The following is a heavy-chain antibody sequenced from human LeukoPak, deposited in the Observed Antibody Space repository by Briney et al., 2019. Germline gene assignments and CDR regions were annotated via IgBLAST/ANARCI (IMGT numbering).Heavy chain of an antibody. V-gene: IGHV4-34*01. Sequence: SETLSLTCAVYGGSFSGYYWNWIRQPPGKGLEWIGEINHSGSTNYNPSLKSRVTISVDTSKNQFSLKLSSVTAADTAVYYCARGHDILTGSGLLDYWGQGTLVTVSS. CDR3: ARGHDILTGSGLLDY. D-gene: IGHD3-9*01. CDR1: GGSFSGYY. CDR2: INHSGST. J-gene: IGHJ4*02.